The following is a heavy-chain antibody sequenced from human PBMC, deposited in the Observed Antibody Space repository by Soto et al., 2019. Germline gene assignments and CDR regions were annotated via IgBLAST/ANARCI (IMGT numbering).Heavy chain of an antibody. V-gene: IGHV4-31*03. CDR2: IYYSGST. CDR3: ARGGRRSPGMDV. J-gene: IGHJ6*02. Sequence: QVQLQESGPGLVKPSQTLSLTCTVSGGSISSGGYYWSWIRQHPGKGLEWIGYIYYSGSTYYNPSLKSRVTISVDKSKNQLSLKLSSVTAADTAVYYCARGGRRSPGMDVWGQGTTVTVSS. CDR1: GGSISSGGYY.